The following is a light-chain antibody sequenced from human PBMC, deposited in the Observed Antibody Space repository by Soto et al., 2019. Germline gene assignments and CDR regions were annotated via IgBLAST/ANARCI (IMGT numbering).Light chain of an antibody. CDR2: GAS. J-gene: IGKJ1*01. V-gene: IGKV3-20*01. CDR1: QSVSSSF. Sequence: ENVLTQSPGTLSLSPGERATLSCRTSQSVSSSFLAWYQQKPGQAPRLLIYGASSRATGIPDRFSGSGSGTDFTLTISRLEPEDFAVYYCQQYGRLPVTFGQGTKVEIK. CDR3: QQYGRLPVT.